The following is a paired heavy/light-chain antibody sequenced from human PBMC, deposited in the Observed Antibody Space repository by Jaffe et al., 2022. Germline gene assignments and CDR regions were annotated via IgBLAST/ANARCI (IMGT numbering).Heavy chain of an antibody. Sequence: EVQLVESGGGLVQPGGSLRLSCAASGFTFSSYEMNWVRQAPGKGLEWVSYISSSGSTIYYADSVKGRFTISRDNAKNSLYLQMNSLRAEDTAVYYCARDFSSQLWLLHPFDYWGQGTLVTVSS. CDR1: GFTFSSYE. CDR3: ARDFSSQLWLLHPFDY. J-gene: IGHJ4*02. CDR2: ISSSGSTI. V-gene: IGHV3-48*03. D-gene: IGHD5-18*01.
Light chain of an antibody. Sequence: DIQLTQSPSFLSASVGDRVTITCRASQGISSYLAWYQQKPGKAPKLLIYAASTLQSGVPSRFSGSGSGTEFTLTISSLQPEDFATYYCQQLNSYRVTFGQGTRLEIK. CDR3: QQLNSYRVT. V-gene: IGKV1-9*01. CDR1: QGISSY. CDR2: AAS. J-gene: IGKJ5*01.